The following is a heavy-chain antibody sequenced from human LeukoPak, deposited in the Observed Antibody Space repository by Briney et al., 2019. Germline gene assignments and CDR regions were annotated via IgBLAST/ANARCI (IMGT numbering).Heavy chain of an antibody. CDR1: GGTLSSYT. Sequence: ASVKVSCKASGGTLSSYTISWVRQAPGQGLEWMGRIIPILGIANYAQKFQGRVTITADKSTSTAYMELSSLRAEDTAVYYCARDSAGVGSTTDCFDPWGQGTLVTVSS. CDR3: ARDSAGVGSTTDCFDP. V-gene: IGHV1-69*04. J-gene: IGHJ5*02. D-gene: IGHD1-26*01. CDR2: IIPILGIA.